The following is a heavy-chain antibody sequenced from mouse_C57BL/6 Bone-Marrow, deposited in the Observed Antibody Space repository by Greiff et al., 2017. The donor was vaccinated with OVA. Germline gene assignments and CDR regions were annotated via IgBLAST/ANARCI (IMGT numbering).Heavy chain of an antibody. V-gene: IGHV1-54*01. D-gene: IGHD2-3*01. Sequence: VQLQESGAELVRPGTSVKVSCKASGYAFTNYLIEWVKQRPGQGLEWIGVINPGSGGTNYNEKFKGKATLTADKSSSTAYMQLSSLTSEDSAVYFCARGDGYYESYWGQGTTLTVSS. CDR3: ARGDGYYESY. CDR1: GYAFTNYL. J-gene: IGHJ2*01. CDR2: INPGSGGT.